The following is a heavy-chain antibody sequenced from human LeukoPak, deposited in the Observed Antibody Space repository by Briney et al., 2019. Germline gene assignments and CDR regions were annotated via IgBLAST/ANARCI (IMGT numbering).Heavy chain of an antibody. V-gene: IGHV1-8*01. J-gene: IGHJ4*02. CDR3: ARGRYDHPFDY. CDR2: MNPNSGNT. CDR1: GYTFTSYD. Sequence: ASVKVSCKASGYTFTSYDINWVRQATGQGLEWMGWMNPNSGNTSYAQKFQGRVTMTRDTSTSTVYMELSSLRSEDTAVYYCARGRYDHPFDYWGQGTLVTVSS. D-gene: IGHD2-2*01.